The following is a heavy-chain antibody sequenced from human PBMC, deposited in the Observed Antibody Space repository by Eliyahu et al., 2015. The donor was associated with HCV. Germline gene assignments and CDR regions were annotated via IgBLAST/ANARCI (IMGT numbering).Heavy chain of an antibody. CDR2: LSGSGTST. Sequence: EVQLSESGGGLVQPXGSLRLSXAASGFXXXRXXMSWVRQAPGKGPEWVSALSGSGTSTFYADSVKGRFTISRDNSKNTLYLQMNSLRAEDTAIYYCAKYSGGYPSTRDDCWGQGTLVTVSS. V-gene: IGHV3-23*01. J-gene: IGHJ4*02. CDR3: AKYSGGYPSTRDDC. CDR1: GFXXXRXX. D-gene: IGHD1-26*01.